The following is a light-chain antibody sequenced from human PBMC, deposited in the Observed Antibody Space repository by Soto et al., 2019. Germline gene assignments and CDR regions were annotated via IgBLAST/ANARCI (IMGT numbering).Light chain of an antibody. Sequence: DIVMTQSPDSLAVSLGERATINCKSSQSVYHGSYYANYYISWYQQKPGQPPKLLIYWASTRESGVPDRFSASGSGTDFTLTISSLQAEAVAIYYCQQYYNTPHTFGQGTRLEIK. CDR2: WAS. J-gene: IGKJ2*01. CDR3: QQYYNTPHT. V-gene: IGKV4-1*01. CDR1: QSVYHGSYYANY.